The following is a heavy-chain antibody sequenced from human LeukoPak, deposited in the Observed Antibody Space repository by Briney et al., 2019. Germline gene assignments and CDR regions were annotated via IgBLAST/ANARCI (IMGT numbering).Heavy chain of an antibody. V-gene: IGHV3-7*02. CDR2: IKQDGSEK. Sequence: GGSLRLSCAASGFTFSIYCMSWVRQAPGKGLEWVANIKQDGSEKYYVDSVKGRFTISRDNAKNSLYLQMNSLRAEDTAVYYCASGGLITPDIWGQGTMVTVSS. D-gene: IGHD3-10*01. J-gene: IGHJ3*02. CDR3: ASGGLITPDI. CDR1: GFTFSIYC.